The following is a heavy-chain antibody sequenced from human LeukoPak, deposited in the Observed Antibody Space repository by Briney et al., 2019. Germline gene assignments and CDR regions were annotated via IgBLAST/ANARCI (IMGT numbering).Heavy chain of an antibody. V-gene: IGHV3-66*04. CDR2: FYSGDST. CDR1: GFTVSSNY. Sequence: GGSLRLSCAASGFTVSSNYMSWVRQAPGKGLEWVSVFYSGDSTYYADSVKGRFTISRDNSKNTLYLQMNSLRAEDTAVYYCARPHSRAYPYAFDVWGQGTTVTVSS. CDR3: ARPHSRAYPYAFDV. J-gene: IGHJ3*01. D-gene: IGHD3-22*01.